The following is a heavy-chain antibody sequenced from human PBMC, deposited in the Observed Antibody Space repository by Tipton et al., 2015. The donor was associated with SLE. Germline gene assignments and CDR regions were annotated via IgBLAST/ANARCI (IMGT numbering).Heavy chain of an antibody. D-gene: IGHD3-3*01. CDR2: IYYSGST. V-gene: IGHV4-39*07. CDR1: GGSISSSSYY. J-gene: IGHJ6*02. CDR3: ARRSGAIFGVVIMYYYYGTDV. Sequence: TLSLTCTVSGGSISSSSYYWGWIRQPPGKGLEWIGSIYYSGSTYYNPSLKSRVTISVDTSKNQFSLKLSSVTAADTAVYYCARRSGAIFGVVIMYYYYGTDVWGQGTTVTVSS.